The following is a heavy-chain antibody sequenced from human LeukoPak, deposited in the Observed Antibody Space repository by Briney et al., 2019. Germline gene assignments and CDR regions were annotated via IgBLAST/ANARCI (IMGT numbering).Heavy chain of an antibody. J-gene: IGHJ5*01. CDR1: GFTFSSYW. V-gene: IGHV3-74*01. Sequence: PGGSLRLSCAASGFTFSSYWMHWVRQAPGKGLVWVSRINSDGSGTIYADSVRGRFTISRDNAKNTLYLQVNSLRAVDTAVYYCARTEGTVAYDSWGQGTLVTVSS. D-gene: IGHD2-15*01. CDR3: ARTEGTVAYDS. CDR2: INSDGSGT.